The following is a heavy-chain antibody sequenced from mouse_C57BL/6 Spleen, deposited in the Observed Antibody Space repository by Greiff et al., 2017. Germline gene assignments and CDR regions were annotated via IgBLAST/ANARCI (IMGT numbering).Heavy chain of an antibody. CDR2: IDPSDSYT. V-gene: IGHV1-59*01. Sequence: QVQLQQPGAELVRPGTSVKLSCKASGYTFTSSWMHWVKQRPGQGLEWIGVIDPSDSYTNYNQKFKGKATLTVDTSSSTAYMQLSSLTSEDSAVYYGASGGYYGRPAYWGQGTLVTVSA. CDR1: GYTFTSSW. CDR3: ASGGYYGRPAY. J-gene: IGHJ3*01. D-gene: IGHD1-1*01.